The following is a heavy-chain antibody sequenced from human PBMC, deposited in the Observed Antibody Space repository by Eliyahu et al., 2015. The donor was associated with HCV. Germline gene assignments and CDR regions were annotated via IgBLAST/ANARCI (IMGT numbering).Heavy chain of an antibody. V-gene: IGHV3-49*04. CDR3: TRDSTHYYEGYYYGMDV. CDR2: XRSKAYGGTT. Sequence: EVQLVESGGGLVQPGRSLRLSXTASGFXFGDYAXXWVRQAPGKGLGWVGFXRSKAYGGTTEYAASVKGRFTISRDDSKSIAYLQMNSLKTEDTAVYYCTRDSTHYYEGYYYGMDVWGQGTTVTVSS. J-gene: IGHJ6*02. CDR1: GFXFGDYA. D-gene: IGHD3-22*01.